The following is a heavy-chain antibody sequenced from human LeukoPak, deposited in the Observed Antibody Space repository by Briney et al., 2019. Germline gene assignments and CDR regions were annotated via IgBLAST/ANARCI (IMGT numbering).Heavy chain of an antibody. CDR3: VKDGYSGDFPGSPVY. V-gene: IGHV3-23*01. J-gene: IGHJ4*02. Sequence: GGSLRLSCAASGFTFSDYAMNWVRQAPGKGLEWVSGISRSGSAIYYADAVKGRFTISRDNAKNTLYLHLNSLRADDTAVYYCVKDGYSGDFPGSPVYWGQGARVAVSS. CDR1: GFTFSDYA. CDR2: ISRSGSAI. D-gene: IGHD5-12*01.